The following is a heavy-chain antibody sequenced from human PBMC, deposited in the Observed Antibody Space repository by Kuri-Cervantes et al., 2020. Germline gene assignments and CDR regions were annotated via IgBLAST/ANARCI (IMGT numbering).Heavy chain of an antibody. V-gene: IGHV4-30-4*01. CDR1: GGSINTDNYY. CDR2: IYYSGTT. D-gene: IGHD3-10*01. Sequence: SETLSLTCTVSGGSINTDNYYWSWIRQPPGKGLEWIGYIYYSGTTYYNPSLKSRVTISVDTSKNQLSLKLSSVTAADTAVYYCARTQLLWVGEFDYWGQGTLVTVSS. J-gene: IGHJ4*02. CDR3: ARTQLLWVGEFDY.